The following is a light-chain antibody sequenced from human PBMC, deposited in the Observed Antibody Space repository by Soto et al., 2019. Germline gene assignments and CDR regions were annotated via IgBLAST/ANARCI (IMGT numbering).Light chain of an antibody. CDR3: QSYDSSLRV. Sequence: QSVLTQPPSVSGAPGQGVTISCTGGSSNIGAGYDVHWYQHLPGTSPKLLIYGNHNRPSGVPDRFSGSKSGTSASLAITALQAEDEADYYCQSYDSSLRVFGGGTKLTVL. V-gene: IGLV1-40*01. CDR2: GNH. CDR1: SSNIGAGYD. J-gene: IGLJ2*01.